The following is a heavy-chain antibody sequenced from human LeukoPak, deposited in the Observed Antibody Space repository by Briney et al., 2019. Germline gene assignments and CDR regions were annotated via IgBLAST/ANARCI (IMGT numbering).Heavy chain of an antibody. Sequence: SETLSLTCTVSGGSISSYYWSWIRQPPGKGLEWIGFIYYSGSTNYSPSLKSRVTISVDTSKSQFSLKLTSVTAADTAVYYCARHGSGAFDIWGQGTMVTVSS. CDR2: IYYSGST. CDR1: GGSISSYY. CDR3: ARHGSGAFDI. D-gene: IGHD1-1*01. V-gene: IGHV4-59*08. J-gene: IGHJ3*02.